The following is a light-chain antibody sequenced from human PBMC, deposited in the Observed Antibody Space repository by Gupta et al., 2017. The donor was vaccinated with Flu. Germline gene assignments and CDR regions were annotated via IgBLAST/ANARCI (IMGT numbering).Light chain of an antibody. CDR3: RQDIATRT. Sequence: PDTPGEPASISCRSSQSLLHDNGYNYLDWYLQKPGQSPQLLIYLGSNRAYGVPDRFSGSGSGTDFTLRSSRVEAEDVGVYYCRQDIATRTFGQGTKVEIK. CDR1: QSLLHDNGYNY. V-gene: IGKV2-28*01. CDR2: LGS. J-gene: IGKJ1*01.